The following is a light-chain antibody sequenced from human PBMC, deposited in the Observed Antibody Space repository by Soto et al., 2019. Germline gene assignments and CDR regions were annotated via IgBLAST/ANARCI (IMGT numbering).Light chain of an antibody. CDR2: LGS. J-gene: IGKJ1*01. CDR3: MQALQTPRT. CDR1: QSLLHSNGYNY. V-gene: IGKV2-28*01. Sequence: DIVMTQSPLSLPVTPGEPASISCRSSQSLLHSNGYNYLDWYLQKPGQSPQLLIYLGSNRASGVPDRFSGSGSGTDFTLEISRVEAEDVGDYYCMQALQTPRTFGQGTKVEIK.